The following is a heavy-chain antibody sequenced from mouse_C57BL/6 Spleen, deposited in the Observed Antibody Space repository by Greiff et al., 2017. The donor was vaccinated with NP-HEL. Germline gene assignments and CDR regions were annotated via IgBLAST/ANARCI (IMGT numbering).Heavy chain of an antibody. D-gene: IGHD3-2*02. V-gene: IGHV5-6*01. CDR1: GFTFSSYG. J-gene: IGHJ3*01. CDR3: ASHSSGYVAY. Sequence: EVQGVVSGGDLVKPGGSLKLSCAASGFTFSSYGMSWVRQTPDKRLEWVATISSGGSYTYYPDSVKGRFTISRDNAKNTLYLQMSSLKSEDTAMYYCASHSSGYVAYWGQGTLVTVSA. CDR2: ISSGGSYT.